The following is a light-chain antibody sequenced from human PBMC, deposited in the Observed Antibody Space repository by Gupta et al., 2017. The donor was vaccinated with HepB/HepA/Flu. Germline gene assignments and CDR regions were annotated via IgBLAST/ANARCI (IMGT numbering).Light chain of an antibody. CDR2: KVS. J-gene: IGKJ1*01. CDR1: QSLVHMEGSIY. Sequence: DAVLTQTPLSLSVTLGQAASISCRSSQSLVHMEGSIYFNWLHQKPGQPPRLLIYKVSNRVSGVPDRFSGSGAGKDFTLHISRGEAEDVGIYYCRQNQHCPGTFGQGTTVDIK. CDR3: RQNQHCPGT. V-gene: IGKV2-24*01.